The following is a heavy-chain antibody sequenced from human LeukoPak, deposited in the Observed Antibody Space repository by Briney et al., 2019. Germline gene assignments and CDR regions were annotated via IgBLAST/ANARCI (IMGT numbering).Heavy chain of an antibody. CDR3: ARGSHGSSGYSYYYYYMDV. J-gene: IGHJ6*03. V-gene: IGHV4-34*01. Sequence: SETLSLTCAVYGGSFSGYYWSWIRQPPGKGLEWIGEINHSGSTNYNPSLKSRVTISVDTSKNQFSLKLSSVTAADTAVYYCARGSHGSSGYSYYYYYMDVWGKGTTVTVSS. CDR1: GGSFSGYY. CDR2: INHSGST. D-gene: IGHD3-22*01.